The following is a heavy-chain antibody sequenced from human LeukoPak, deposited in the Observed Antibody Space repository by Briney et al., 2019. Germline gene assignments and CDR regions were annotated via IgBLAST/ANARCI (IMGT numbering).Heavy chain of an antibody. J-gene: IGHJ4*02. V-gene: IGHV4-61*10. D-gene: IGHD3-10*01. CDR2: IYYSGST. CDR3: ARNSGSYYSAFDY. CDR1: GGSISSGSYY. Sequence: SETLSLTCTVSGGSISSGSYYWSWIRQPAGKGLEWIGYIYYSGSTNYNPSLKSRVTISVDTSKNQFSLKLSSVTAADTAVYYCARNSGSYYSAFDYWGQGTLVTVSS.